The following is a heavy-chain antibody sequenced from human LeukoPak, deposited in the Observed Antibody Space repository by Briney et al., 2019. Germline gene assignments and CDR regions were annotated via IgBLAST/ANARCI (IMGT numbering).Heavy chain of an antibody. CDR2: ISGTGSST. J-gene: IGHJ5*02. CDR3: AKASVAIPQYCNS. Sequence: GGSLRLSCAASGFTFSDYYMSWIRQAPGKGLEWVSTISGTGSSTYYADSAKGRFTISRDNSKDTLFLQLNSLTAADTAMYFCAKASVAIPQYCNSWGQGTLVTVSS. CDR1: GFTFSDYY. V-gene: IGHV3-23*01. D-gene: IGHD2-2*02.